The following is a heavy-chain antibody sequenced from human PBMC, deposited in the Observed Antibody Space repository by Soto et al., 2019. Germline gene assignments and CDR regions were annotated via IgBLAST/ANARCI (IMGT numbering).Heavy chain of an antibody. CDR3: ARSGYSYGPNPLLY. Sequence: TLPLTCTVSGGSSSSGGYCWSWIRKHPGKGLEWIGYIYYSGSTYYNPSLKSRVTISVDTSKNQFSLKLSSVTAADTAVYYCARSGYSYGPNPLLYWGQGTLVTVSS. CDR2: IYYSGST. V-gene: IGHV4-31*03. D-gene: IGHD5-18*01. J-gene: IGHJ4*02. CDR1: GGSSSSGGYC.